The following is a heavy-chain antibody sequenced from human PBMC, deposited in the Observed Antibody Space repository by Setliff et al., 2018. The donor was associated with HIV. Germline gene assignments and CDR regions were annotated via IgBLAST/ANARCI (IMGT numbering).Heavy chain of an antibody. J-gene: IGHJ6*03. CDR1: GGSMNSHY. D-gene: IGHD3-16*01. V-gene: IGHV4-59*08. CDR2: IYYSVST. Sequence: SETLSLTCTVSGGSMNSHYWSWIRQSPGRGLEWIGYIYYSVSTKYNPSLKSRVSMSIDTSKNQFSLKLTSVTAADTAVYYCARRGEALRYYYMDVWGKGTTVTVSS. CDR3: ARRGEALRYYYMDV.